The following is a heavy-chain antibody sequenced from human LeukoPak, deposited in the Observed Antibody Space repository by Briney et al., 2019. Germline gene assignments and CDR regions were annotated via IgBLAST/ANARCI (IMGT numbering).Heavy chain of an antibody. CDR2: INPNSGGT. CDR3: ERGGDYGSSRWFDP. D-gene: IGHD4-17*01. CDR1: GYTFTGYY. V-gene: IGHV1-2*02. Sequence: VASVKVSCKASGYTFTGYYMHWVRQAPGQGLEWMGWINPNSGGTNYAQKFQGRVTMTRDTSISIAYMELSRLRSDDTAVYYCERGGDYGSSRWFDPWGQGTLVTVSS. J-gene: IGHJ5*02.